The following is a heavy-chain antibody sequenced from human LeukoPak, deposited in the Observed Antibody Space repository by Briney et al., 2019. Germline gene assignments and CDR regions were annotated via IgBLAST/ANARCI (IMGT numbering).Heavy chain of an antibody. J-gene: IGHJ5*02. Sequence: SETLSLTCTVSGGSISSYYWSWIRQPPGKGLEWIGYIYYSGSTNYNPSLKSRVTISVDTSKNQFSLKLSSVTAADTAVYYCAREPGSGSYLVWFDPWGQGTLVTVSS. CDR3: AREPGSGSYLVWFDP. CDR1: GGSISSYY. V-gene: IGHV4-59*12. D-gene: IGHD3-10*01. CDR2: IYYSGST.